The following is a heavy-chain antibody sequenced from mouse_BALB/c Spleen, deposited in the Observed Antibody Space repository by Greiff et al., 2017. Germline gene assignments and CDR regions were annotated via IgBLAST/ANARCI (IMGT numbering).Heavy chain of an antibody. J-gene: IGHJ3*01. Sequence: EVKLMESGGGLVKPGGSLKLSCAASGFAFSSYDMSWVRQTPEKRLEWVAYISSGGGSTYYPDTVKGRFTISRDNAKNTLYLQMSSLKSEDTAMYYCARHYDSWFAYWGQGTLVTVSA. D-gene: IGHD2-4*01. CDR2: ISSGGGST. CDR3: ARHYDSWFAY. CDR1: GFAFSSYD. V-gene: IGHV5-12-1*01.